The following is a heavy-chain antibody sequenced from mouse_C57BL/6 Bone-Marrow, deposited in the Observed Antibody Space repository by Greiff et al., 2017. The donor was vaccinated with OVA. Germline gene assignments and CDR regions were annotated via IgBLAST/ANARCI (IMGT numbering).Heavy chain of an antibody. CDR1: GYTFTSYG. CDR3: ARKRNGTAFAY. D-gene: IGHD2-1*01. V-gene: IGHV1-81*01. Sequence: VQLQQSGAELARPGASVKLSCKASGYTFTSYGISWVKQRTGQGLEWIGEIYTRSGNTYYNEKFKGKATLTADKASSTAYMELRSLTSEDAAVYFCARKRNGTAFAYWGQGTLVTVSA. J-gene: IGHJ3*01. CDR2: IYTRSGNT.